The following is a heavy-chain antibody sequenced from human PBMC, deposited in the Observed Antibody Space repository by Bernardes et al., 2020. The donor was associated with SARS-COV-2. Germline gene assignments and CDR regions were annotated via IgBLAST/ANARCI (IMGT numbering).Heavy chain of an antibody. CDR2: TYYSGRT. J-gene: IGHJ4*02. V-gene: IGHV4-61*01. Sequence: SETLSLTRTVSGGAITSSSYYWSWIRQPPGKGLEWIGYTYYSGRTNYNPSLKGRVTISVDRSKNQFSLELTSVTAADSAVYYCARISRVDYWGQGTL. CDR3: ARISRVDY. CDR1: GGAITSSSYY.